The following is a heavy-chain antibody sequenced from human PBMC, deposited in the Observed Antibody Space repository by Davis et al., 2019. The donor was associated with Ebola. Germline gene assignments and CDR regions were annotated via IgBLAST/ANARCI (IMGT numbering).Heavy chain of an antibody. D-gene: IGHD3-22*01. CDR3: ARAWIDYDSSGYWFDP. CDR2: IYPGDSDT. Sequence: GESLKISCKGSGYSFTSYWIGWVRQMPGKVLEWMGIIYPGDSDTRYSPSFQGQVTISADKSISTAYLQWSSLKASDTAMYYCARAWIDYDSSGYWFDPWGQGTLVTVSS. V-gene: IGHV5-51*01. CDR1: GYSFTSYW. J-gene: IGHJ5*02.